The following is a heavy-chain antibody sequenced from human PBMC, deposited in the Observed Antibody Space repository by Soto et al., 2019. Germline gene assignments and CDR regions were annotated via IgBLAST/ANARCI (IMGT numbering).Heavy chain of an antibody. V-gene: IGHV3-74*01. CDR2: INSDGSTI. D-gene: IGHD3-3*01. Sequence: GGSLRLSCAATGFTFSTYWVHWVRQAPGKGLVWVSRINSDGSTIYYADSVKGRFTISRDNAKNSLYLQMNSLRDEDTAVYYCARGLEWLLYGYYYYGMDVWGQGTTVTVSS. J-gene: IGHJ6*02. CDR3: ARGLEWLLYGYYYYGMDV. CDR1: GFTFSTYW.